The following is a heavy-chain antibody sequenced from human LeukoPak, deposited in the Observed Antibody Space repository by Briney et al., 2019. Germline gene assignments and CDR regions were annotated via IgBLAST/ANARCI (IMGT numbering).Heavy chain of an antibody. CDR3: ARDQAGLDY. CDR2: TYCRSKWYN. V-gene: IGHV6-1*01. D-gene: IGHD6-19*01. J-gene: IGHJ4*02. Sequence: SQTLSLTCAISGDSVSINSAASNWIRQSPSRSLGWLGRTYCRSKWYNDHAVSVESRITIRPDTSKNQCSLQLNSMTPEDTAVHYCARDQAGLDYWGQGTVVSVSS. CDR1: GDSVSINSAA.